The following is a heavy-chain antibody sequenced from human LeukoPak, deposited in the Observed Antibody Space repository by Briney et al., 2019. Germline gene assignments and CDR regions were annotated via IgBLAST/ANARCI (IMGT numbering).Heavy chain of an antibody. J-gene: IGHJ6*02. D-gene: IGHD4-17*01. CDR1: GYTFSDLW. CDR3: ARHPAYYGDDYYYGMDV. V-gene: IGHV5-51*01. CDR2: IYPGDSDT. Sequence: GESLKISCKASGYTFSDLWIGWVRQMPGRGLEWMGIIYPGDSDTRYSPSFQGQVTISADKSISTAYLQWSSLKASDTAMYYCARHPAYYGDDYYYGMDVWGQGTTVTVSS.